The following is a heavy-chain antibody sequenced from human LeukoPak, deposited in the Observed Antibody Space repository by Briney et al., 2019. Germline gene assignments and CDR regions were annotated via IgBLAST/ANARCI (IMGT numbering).Heavy chain of an antibody. Sequence: SETLSLTCAVSGGSISSGGYSWSWLRQPPGTGLEWIGYIYHSGSTYYNPSLKSRVTISVDRSKNQFSLKLSSVTAADTAVYYCARGRGYYDILTGYYHSYFDYWGQGTLVTVSS. CDR3: ARGRGYYDILTGYYHSYFDY. J-gene: IGHJ4*02. V-gene: IGHV4-30-2*01. CDR2: IYHSGST. D-gene: IGHD3-9*01. CDR1: GGSISSGGYS.